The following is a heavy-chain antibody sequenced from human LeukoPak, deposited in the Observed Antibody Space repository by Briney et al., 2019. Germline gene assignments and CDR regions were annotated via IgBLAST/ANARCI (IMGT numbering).Heavy chain of an antibody. CDR3: ARLLYTIPSGRYFDL. V-gene: IGHV3-66*01. CDR2: IFRDGST. Sequence: GGSLRLSCAVSGFNVRTNYMSWVRQAPGKGLEWVSVIFRDGSTYYGDSVRGRFSISRDNSKNMVFLQMNNLRAEDTAVYYCARLLYTIPSGRYFDLWGRGTLVTVSS. CDR1: GFNVRTNY. D-gene: IGHD2-15*01. J-gene: IGHJ2*01.